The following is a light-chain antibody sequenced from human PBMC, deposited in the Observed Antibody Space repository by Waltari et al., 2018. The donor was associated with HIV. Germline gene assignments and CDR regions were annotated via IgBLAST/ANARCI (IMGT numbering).Light chain of an antibody. J-gene: IGKJ1*01. CDR2: GAS. V-gene: IGKV3-15*01. CDR1: QSVNSK. Sequence: EIVMTQSPATLSVSPGEGATLSCRASQSVNSKLAWYQQEFGQAPRLLIYGASTRATGIPARFSGSGSGTEFTLTISSLQSEDFALYYCHQYNSWPETFGQGTKVEIK. CDR3: HQYNSWPET.